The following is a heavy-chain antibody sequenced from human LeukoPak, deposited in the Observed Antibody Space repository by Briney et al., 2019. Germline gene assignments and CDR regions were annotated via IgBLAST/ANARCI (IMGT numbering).Heavy chain of an antibody. CDR1: GGTFSSYA. CDR2: IIPIVGIA. CDR3: ARVRPGATRKGDAFDI. Sequence: ASVKVSCKASGGTFSSYAISWVRQAPGQGLEWMGRIIPIVGIANYAQKFQGRVTITADKSTSTAYMELSSLRSEDTAVYYCARVRPGATRKGDAFDIWGQGTMVTVSS. V-gene: IGHV1-69*04. D-gene: IGHD1-26*01. J-gene: IGHJ3*02.